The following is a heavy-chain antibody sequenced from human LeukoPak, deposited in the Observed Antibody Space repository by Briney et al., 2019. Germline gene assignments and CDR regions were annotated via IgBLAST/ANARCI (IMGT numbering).Heavy chain of an antibody. Sequence: GGSLRLSCAASGFTFSSYAMSWVHQAPGKGLEWVSAISGSGGSTYYADSVKGRFTISRDNSKNTLYLQMNSLRAEDTAVYYCAKDLGYCSSTSCFLDYWGQGTLVTVSS. J-gene: IGHJ4*02. CDR1: GFTFSSYA. V-gene: IGHV3-23*01. D-gene: IGHD2-2*01. CDR2: ISGSGGST. CDR3: AKDLGYCSSTSCFLDY.